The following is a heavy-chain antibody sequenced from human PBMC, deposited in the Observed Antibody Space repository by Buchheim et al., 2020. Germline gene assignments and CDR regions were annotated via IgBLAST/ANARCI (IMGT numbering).Heavy chain of an antibody. J-gene: IGHJ4*02. CDR1: GFTFSSYS. CDR3: ARVGCSSTSCYWIDY. Sequence: EVQLVESGGGLVKPGGSLRLSCAASGFTFSSYSMNWVRQAPGKGLEWVSSISSSSYIYYADSVKGRFTISRDNAKNSLYLQMNSLRAEGTAVYYCARVGCSSTSCYWIDYWGQGTL. D-gene: IGHD2-2*01. V-gene: IGHV3-21*01. CDR2: ISSSSYI.